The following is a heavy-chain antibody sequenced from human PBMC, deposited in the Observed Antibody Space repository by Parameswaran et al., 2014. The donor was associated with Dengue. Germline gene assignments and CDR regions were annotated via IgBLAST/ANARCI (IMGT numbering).Heavy chain of an antibody. V-gene: IGHV1-3*01. D-gene: IGHD2-2*01. CDR3: ASSGYCSSTSCLIFDY. CDR2: INAGNGNT. Sequence: WVRQAPGQRLEWMGWINAGNGNTKYSQKFQGRVTITRDTSASTAYMELSSLRSEDTAVYYCASSGYCSSTSCLIFDYWGPGNPGHRLL. J-gene: IGHJ4*02.